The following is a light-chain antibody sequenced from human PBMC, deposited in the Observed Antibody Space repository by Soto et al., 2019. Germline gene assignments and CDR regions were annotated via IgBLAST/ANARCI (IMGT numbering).Light chain of an antibody. CDR3: CSYTRTSNHYF. CDR2: EVR. J-gene: IGLJ1*01. CDR1: SSDIGGYDY. V-gene: IGLV2-14*01. Sequence: SALTRPASVSGSPGRSITISCTGTSSDIGGYDYVSWYQQRPGKAPKFMIYEVRYRPSGVSNRFSGSKSGNTASLTISGLQAEDEAVYYCCSYTRTSNHYFFGSGTKVTVL.